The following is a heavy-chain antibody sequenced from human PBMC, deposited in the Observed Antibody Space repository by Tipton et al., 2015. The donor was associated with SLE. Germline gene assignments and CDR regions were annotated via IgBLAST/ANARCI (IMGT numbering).Heavy chain of an antibody. Sequence: VQSGGSLRLSCAASGFTFSSYEMNWVRQAPGKGLEWVSYISSSGSTIYYADSVKGRFTISRDNAKNSLYLQMNSLRAEDTAVYYCARDGAAADFDYWGQGTLVTVSS. CDR1: GFTFSSYE. V-gene: IGHV3-48*03. D-gene: IGHD6-13*01. CDR2: ISSSGSTI. CDR3: ARDGAAADFDY. J-gene: IGHJ4*02.